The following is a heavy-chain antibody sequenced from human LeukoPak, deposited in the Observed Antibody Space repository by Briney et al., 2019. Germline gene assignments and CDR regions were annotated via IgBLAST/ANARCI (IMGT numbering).Heavy chain of an antibody. Sequence: SETLSLTCAVYGGSFSGYYWSWIRQPPGKGLEWIGEINHSGSTNYNPSLKSRVTISVDTSKNQFSLKLSSVTAADTAVYYCARRGRQQLYYCYYYMDVWGKGTTVTISS. CDR3: ARRGRQQLYYCYYYMDV. D-gene: IGHD6-13*01. J-gene: IGHJ6*03. CDR1: GGSFSGYY. CDR2: INHSGST. V-gene: IGHV4-34*01.